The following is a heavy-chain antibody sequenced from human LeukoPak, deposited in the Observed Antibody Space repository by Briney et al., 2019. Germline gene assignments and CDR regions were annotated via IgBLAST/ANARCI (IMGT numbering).Heavy chain of an antibody. V-gene: IGHV3-7*01. Sequence: PGGSLRLSCAASGFTFNTYWMRWLRQAPGKGVEWVANIKRRGTERHYVGAGKSRFTISSDNAKDSLYLQMNDLRADHTAIYSSARDESIDYESNGSLDYWGQGTLVTVSS. CDR2: IKRRGTER. CDR3: ARDESIDYESNGSLDY. CDR1: GFTFNTYW. D-gene: IGHD3-22*01. J-gene: IGHJ4*02.